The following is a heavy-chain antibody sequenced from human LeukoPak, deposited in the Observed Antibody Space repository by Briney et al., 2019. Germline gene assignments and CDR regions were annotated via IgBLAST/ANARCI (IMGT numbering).Heavy chain of an antibody. CDR1: GGSISSGGYY. Sequence: ETLSLTCTVSGGSISSGGYYWSWIRQAPGKGLEWVSSISSSSSYIYYADSVKGRFTISRDNAKNSLYLQMNSLRAEDTAVYYCAREDSGDAFDIWGQGTMVTVSS. J-gene: IGHJ3*02. D-gene: IGHD2-15*01. CDR2: ISSSSSYI. CDR3: AREDSGDAFDI. V-gene: IGHV3-21*01.